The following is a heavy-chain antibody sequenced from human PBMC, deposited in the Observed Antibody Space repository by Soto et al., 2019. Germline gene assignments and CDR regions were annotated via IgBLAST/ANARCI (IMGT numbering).Heavy chain of an antibody. CDR3: AREMDIEYCSSTSCYLRAFDI. V-gene: IGHV4-31*03. D-gene: IGHD2-2*01. Sequence: PSETLSLTCTVSGGSISSGGYYWSWIRQHPGKGLEWIGYIYYSGSTYYNPSLKSRVTISVDTSKNQFSLKLSSVTAADTAVYYCAREMDIEYCSSTSCYLRAFDIWGEGTMVSVSS. CDR1: GGSISSGGYY. CDR2: IYYSGST. J-gene: IGHJ3*02.